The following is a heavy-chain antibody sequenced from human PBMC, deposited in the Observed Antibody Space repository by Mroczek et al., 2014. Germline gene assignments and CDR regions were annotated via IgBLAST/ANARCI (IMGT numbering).Heavy chain of an antibody. CDR2: IYTSGST. CDR1: GGSISSGSYY. J-gene: IGHJ3*02. D-gene: IGHD3-9*01. V-gene: IGHV4-61*02. CDR3: ARASFSDILTGYQPRHDAFDI. Sequence: QVQLQESGPGLVKPSQTLSLTCTVSGGSISSGSYYWSWIRQPAGKGLEWIGRIYTSGSTNYNPSLKSRVTMSVDTSKNQFSLKLSSVTAADTAVYYCARASFSDILTGYQPRHDAFDIWGQGTMVTVSS.